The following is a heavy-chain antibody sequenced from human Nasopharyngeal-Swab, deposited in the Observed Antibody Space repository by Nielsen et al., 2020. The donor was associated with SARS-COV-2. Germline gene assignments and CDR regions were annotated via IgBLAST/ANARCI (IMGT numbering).Heavy chain of an antibody. D-gene: IGHD2-15*01. Sequence: GESLKISCAASGFTSSSYSMNWVRQAPGKGLEWVSSISSSSSYIYYADSVKGRFTISRDNAKNSLYLQMNSLRAEDTAVYYCAKDLTPPSFVVVVAATPIAFDIWGQGTMVTVSS. CDR3: AKDLTPPSFVVVVAATPIAFDI. CDR1: GFTSSSYS. J-gene: IGHJ3*02. CDR2: ISSSSSYI. V-gene: IGHV3-21*04.